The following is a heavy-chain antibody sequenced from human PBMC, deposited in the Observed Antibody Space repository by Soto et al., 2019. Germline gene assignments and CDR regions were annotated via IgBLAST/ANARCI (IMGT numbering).Heavy chain of an antibody. V-gene: IGHV3-53*01. CDR3: AGSFDSSGSFDY. CDR1: GFTVSSNY. CDR2: IYSGGST. J-gene: IGHJ4*02. Sequence: GGSLRLSCAASGFTVSSNYMSWVRQAPGKGLEWVSVIYSGGSTYYADSVRGRFTISRDNSKNTLYLQMNSLRAEDTAVYYCAGSFDSSGSFDYWGQGTLVTVSS. D-gene: IGHD3-22*01.